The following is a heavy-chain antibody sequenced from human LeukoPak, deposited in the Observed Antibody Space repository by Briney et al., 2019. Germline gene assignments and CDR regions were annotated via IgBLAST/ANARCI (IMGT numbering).Heavy chain of an antibody. Sequence: GGSLRLSCAASGFTFSSYSMNWVRQAPGKGLEWVSSISSSSSYIYYADSVKGRSTISRDNAKNSLYLQMNSLRAEDTAVYYCASEWGLLRFSFDPWGQGTLVTVSS. CDR3: ASEWGLLRFSFDP. V-gene: IGHV3-21*01. J-gene: IGHJ5*02. D-gene: IGHD3-3*01. CDR1: GFTFSSYS. CDR2: ISSSSSYI.